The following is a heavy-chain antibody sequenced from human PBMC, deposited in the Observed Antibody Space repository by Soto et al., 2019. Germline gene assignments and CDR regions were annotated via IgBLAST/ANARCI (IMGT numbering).Heavy chain of an antibody. V-gene: IGHV1-69*01. CDR2: IIPVFQTA. CDR3: ARGGSGDTCFNEF. D-gene: IGHD2-15*01. Sequence: QEQLVQSGAEVKKPGSSVKVSCKAYGGLFSSYPISWVRQVPGQGLEWMGGIIPVFQTAYYTQSFQGRVMITAVESTTTAYIELSILRSEDTAIYYCARGGSGDTCFNEFWGQGTLVTVSS. CDR1: GGLFSSYP. J-gene: IGHJ4*02.